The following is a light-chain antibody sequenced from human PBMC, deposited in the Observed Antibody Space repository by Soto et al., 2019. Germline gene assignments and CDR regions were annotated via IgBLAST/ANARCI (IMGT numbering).Light chain of an antibody. Sequence: QSVLTQPASVSGSPGQSITISCTGTSSDVGGYNYVPWYQQHPGKAPKLMIYDVSNRPSGVSNRFSGSKSGNTASLTISGLQAEDEADYYCSSYTSSSTLWVFGGGTKVTVL. V-gene: IGLV2-14*01. CDR2: DVS. CDR3: SSYTSSSTLWV. J-gene: IGLJ3*02. CDR1: SSDVGGYNY.